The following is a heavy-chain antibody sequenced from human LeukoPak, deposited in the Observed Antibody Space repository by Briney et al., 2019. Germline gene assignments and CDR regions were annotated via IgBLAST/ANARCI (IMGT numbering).Heavy chain of an antibody. CDR1: GGSISSSSYY. CDR3: ARGSTFGYDYYYYGLDV. J-gene: IGHJ6*02. D-gene: IGHD3-16*01. V-gene: IGHV4-61*05. CDR2: IFYSGST. Sequence: SETLSLTCTVSGGSISSSSYYWGWIRQPPGKGLEWIGYIFYSGSTKYNPSLKSRVTISLDTSNNQFSLRLSSVAVADTAVYYCARGSTFGYDYYYYGLDVWGQGTTVTVSS.